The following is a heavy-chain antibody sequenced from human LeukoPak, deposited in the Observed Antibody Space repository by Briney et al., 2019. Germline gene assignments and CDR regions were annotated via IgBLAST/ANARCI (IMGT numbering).Heavy chain of an antibody. CDR3: AKGGAFTKEALGY. CDR2: ISGSGVAT. D-gene: IGHD2-2*01. J-gene: IGHJ4*02. V-gene: IGHV3-23*01. Sequence: GGSLRLSCAASGITVSDNFMTWVRQAPGKGLEWLSGISGSGVATYYADSVKGRFTISRDDSKNTLYLQMNSLRAEDTAVYYCAKGGAFTKEALGYWGQGTLVTVSS. CDR1: GITVSDNF.